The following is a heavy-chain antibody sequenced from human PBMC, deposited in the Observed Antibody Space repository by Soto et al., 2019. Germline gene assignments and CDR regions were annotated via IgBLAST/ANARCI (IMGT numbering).Heavy chain of an antibody. J-gene: IGHJ4*02. V-gene: IGHV3-30*03. D-gene: IGHD7-27*01. Sequence: QIQLVESGGEVVQPGKSLRLYCAASGFNFGFFGMHWVRQAPGKGLEWVAFISGDGINTQYADSVRGRFTLSRDYSRKTMYLQMDSLRDEDTALYYCARGNLGFDFDSWVLGTLVTVSS. CDR2: ISGDGINT. CDR3: ARGNLGFDFDS. CDR1: GFNFGFFG.